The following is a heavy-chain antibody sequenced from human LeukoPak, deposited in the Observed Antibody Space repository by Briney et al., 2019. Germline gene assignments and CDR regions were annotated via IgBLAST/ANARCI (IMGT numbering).Heavy chain of an antibody. CDR1: GFTFSSYG. J-gene: IGHJ6*02. Sequence: GGSLRLSCAASGFTFSSYGMHWVRQAPGKGLEWAAVISYDGSNKYYADSVKGRFTISRDNSKNTLYLQMNSLRAEDTAVYYCAKDGYCSSTSCLVYYYGMDVWGQGTTVTVSS. CDR3: AKDGYCSSTSCLVYYYGMDV. D-gene: IGHD2-2*01. V-gene: IGHV3-30*18. CDR2: ISYDGSNK.